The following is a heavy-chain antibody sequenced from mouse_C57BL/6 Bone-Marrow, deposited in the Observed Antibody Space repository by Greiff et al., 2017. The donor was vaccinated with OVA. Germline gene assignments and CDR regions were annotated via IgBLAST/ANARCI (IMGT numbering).Heavy chain of an antibody. D-gene: IGHD2-4*01. CDR3: ARWNYDYEGFAY. J-gene: IGHJ3*01. CDR2: IYPGSGST. CDR1: GYTFTSYW. V-gene: IGHV1-55*01. Sequence: QVQLQQPGAELVKPGASVKMSCKASGYTFTSYWITWVKQRPGQGLEWIGDIYPGSGSTNYNEKFKSKATLTVATSSSTAYMQLISLASEDSAVYYCARWNYDYEGFAYWGQGTLVTVSA.